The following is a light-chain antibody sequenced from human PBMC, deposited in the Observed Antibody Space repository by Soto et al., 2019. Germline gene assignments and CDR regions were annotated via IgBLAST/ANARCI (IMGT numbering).Light chain of an antibody. Sequence: EIVLTQSPGTLSLSPGERATLSCRASQSVTSSYLVWYQQKPGQAPRLLIYGASNRATGIPDRFSGSGSGTDFTLTISRLEPEDFAVYYCQQRSNWPPLTFGGGTKVEIK. CDR1: QSVTSSY. CDR3: QQRSNWPPLT. CDR2: GAS. J-gene: IGKJ4*01. V-gene: IGKV3D-20*02.